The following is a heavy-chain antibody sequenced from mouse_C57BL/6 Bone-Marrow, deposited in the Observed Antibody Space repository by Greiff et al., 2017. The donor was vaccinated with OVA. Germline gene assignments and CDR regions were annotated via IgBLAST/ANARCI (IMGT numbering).Heavy chain of an antibody. V-gene: IGHV1-76*01. Sequence: QVQLQQSGAELVRPGASVKLSCKASGYTFTDYYINWVKQRPGQGLEWIARIYPGSGNTYYNEKFKGKATLTAEKSSSTAYMQLSSLTSEDSAVYFCVREGLDSSGYGYFDYWGQGTTLTVSS. D-gene: IGHD3-2*02. CDR3: VREGLDSSGYGYFDY. CDR1: GYTFTDYY. J-gene: IGHJ2*01. CDR2: IYPGSGNT.